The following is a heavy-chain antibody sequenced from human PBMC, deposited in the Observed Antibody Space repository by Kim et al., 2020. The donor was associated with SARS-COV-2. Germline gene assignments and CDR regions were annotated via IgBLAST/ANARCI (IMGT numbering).Heavy chain of an antibody. CDR2: INHSGST. V-gene: IGHV4-34*01. Sequence: SETLSLTCAVYGGSFSGYYWSWIRQPPGKGLEWIGEINHSGSTNYNPSLKSRVTISVDTSKNQFSLKLSSVTAADTAVYYCARAWYSSSWYFWFGFDPWGQGTLVTVSS. D-gene: IGHD6-13*01. CDR1: GGSFSGYY. CDR3: ARAWYSSSWYFWFGFDP. J-gene: IGHJ5*02.